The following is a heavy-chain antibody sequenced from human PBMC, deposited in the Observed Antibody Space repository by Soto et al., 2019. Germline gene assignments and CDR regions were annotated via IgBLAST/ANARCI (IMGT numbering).Heavy chain of an antibody. V-gene: IGHV1-18*01. CDR1: GYTFTSYG. CDR2: ISAYNGNT. D-gene: IGHD4-17*01. CDR3: AREGGGYYGDYDWFDP. J-gene: IGHJ5*02. Sequence: QVQLVQSGAEVKKPGASVKVSCKASGYTFTSYGISWVRQAPGQGLEWMGWISAYNGNTNYAQKLQGRVTMTTDTSTSTAYRELRSLRSDDTAVYYCAREGGGYYGDYDWFDPWGQGTLVTVSS.